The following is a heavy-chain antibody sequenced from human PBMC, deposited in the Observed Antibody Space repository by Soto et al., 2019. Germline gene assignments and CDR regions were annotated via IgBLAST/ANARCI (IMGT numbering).Heavy chain of an antibody. CDR1: GVTVSYGGYS. CDR2: ISHVETT. J-gene: IGHJ4*02. D-gene: IGHD5-18*01. Sequence: PSETLSLTCSVSGVTVSYGGYSWGWIRQSPGKGLEWLGYISHVETTYYNPSFRSRLSLSIDRTRNQFSLSLSSMTAADKAVYYCARAGGYDSFDFWGQGIQVTVSS. V-gene: IGHV4-30-2*06. CDR3: ARAGGYDSFDF.